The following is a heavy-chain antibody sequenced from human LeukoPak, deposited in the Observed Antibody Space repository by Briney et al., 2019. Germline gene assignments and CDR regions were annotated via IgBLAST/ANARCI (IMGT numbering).Heavy chain of an antibody. V-gene: IGHV1-2*06. D-gene: IGHD6-19*01. J-gene: IGHJ4*02. CDR3: ARVGLGIAVADIDY. CDR2: INPNSGGT. CDR1: GYTFTGYY. Sequence: ASVKVSCKASGYTFTGYYMHWVRQAPGQGLEWMGRINPNSGGTNYAQKFQGRVTMTRDTSISTAYMELSRLRSDDTAVYYCARVGLGIAVADIDYWGQGTLATVSS.